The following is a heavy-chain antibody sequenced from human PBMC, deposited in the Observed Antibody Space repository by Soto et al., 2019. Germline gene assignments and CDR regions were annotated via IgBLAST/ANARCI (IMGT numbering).Heavy chain of an antibody. CDR2: ISWNSGST. D-gene: IGHD2-8*01. CDR1: GFTFDDYA. CDR3: ARLIVLMVYVNDDAFDI. Sequence: PGGSLRLSCAASGFTFDDYAMHWVRQAPGKGLEWVSGISWNSGSTYYADSVKGRFTISRDNSKNTLYLQMNSLRAEDTAVYYSARLIVLMVYVNDDAFDIWGQGTMVTVSS. V-gene: IGHV3-9*01. J-gene: IGHJ3*02.